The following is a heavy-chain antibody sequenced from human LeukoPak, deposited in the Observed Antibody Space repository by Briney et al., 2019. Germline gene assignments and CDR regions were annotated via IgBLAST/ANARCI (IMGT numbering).Heavy chain of an antibody. CDR3: ARASLGYCSSTGCYTGSYYYYYMDV. V-gene: IGHV4-59*08. Sequence: SETLSLTCTVSGGSISSYYWSWIRQPPGKGLEWIGYIYYSGSTNYNPSLKSRVTISVDTSKNQFSLKLSSVTAADTAVYYCARASLGYCSSTGCYTGSYYYYYMDVWGKGTTVTVSS. J-gene: IGHJ6*03. CDR1: GGSISSYY. CDR2: IYYSGST. D-gene: IGHD2-2*02.